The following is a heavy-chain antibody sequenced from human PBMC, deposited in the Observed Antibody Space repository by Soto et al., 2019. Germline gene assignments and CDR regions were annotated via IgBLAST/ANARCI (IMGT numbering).Heavy chain of an antibody. D-gene: IGHD3-3*01. J-gene: IGHJ4*02. CDR3: ARAPLSGYYTKDDY. V-gene: IGHV3-7*03. CDR2: IKQDGSEK. Sequence: EVQLVESGGGLVQPGGSLRLSCAASGFTFSSYWMSWVRQAPGKGLEWVANIKQDGSEKYYVDSVKGRFTISRDNAKNSLYLQMNSLRAEDTAVYYCARAPLSGYYTKDDYWGQETLVTVSS. CDR1: GFTFSSYW.